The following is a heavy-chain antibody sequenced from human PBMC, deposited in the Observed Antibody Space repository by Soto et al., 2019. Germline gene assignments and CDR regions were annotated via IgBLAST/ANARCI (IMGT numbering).Heavy chain of an antibody. J-gene: IGHJ4*02. CDR2: IYYSGST. CDR1: GGSISSYY. V-gene: IGHV4-59*08. CDR3: ARHGIAAAGTSYFDY. D-gene: IGHD6-13*01. Sequence: PSETLSLTCTVSGGSISSYYWSWIRQPPGKGLEWIGYIYYSGSTNYNPSLKSRVTISVDTSKTQFSLKLSSVTAADTAVYYCARHGIAAAGTSYFDYWGQGTLVTVSA.